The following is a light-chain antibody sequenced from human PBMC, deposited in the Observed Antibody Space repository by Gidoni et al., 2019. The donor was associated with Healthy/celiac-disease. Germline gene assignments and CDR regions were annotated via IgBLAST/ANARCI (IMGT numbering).Light chain of an antibody. V-gene: IGKV1-6*01. CDR2: AAS. Sequence: AIQMNQSPSSLSASVGDRVTITCRASQGIRNDLGWYQQKPGKAPKLLIYAASSLQSGVPSRFSGSGSGTDFTLTISSLQPEDFATYYCLQDYNYPWTFGQXTKVEIK. CDR1: QGIRND. CDR3: LQDYNYPWT. J-gene: IGKJ1*01.